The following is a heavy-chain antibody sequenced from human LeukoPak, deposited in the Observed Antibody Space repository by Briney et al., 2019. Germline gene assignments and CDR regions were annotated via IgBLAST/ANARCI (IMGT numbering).Heavy chain of an antibody. CDR2: IIPIFGTA. CDR1: GGTFSSYA. V-gene: IGHV1-69*13. CDR3: ARDVIVVVPAAPDY. Sequence: GASVKVSCKASGGTFSSYAISWARQAPGQGLEWMGGIIPIFGTANYAQKFQGRVTITADESTSTAYMELSSLRSEDTAVYYCARDVIVVVPAAPDYWGQGTLVTVSS. J-gene: IGHJ4*02. D-gene: IGHD2-2*01.